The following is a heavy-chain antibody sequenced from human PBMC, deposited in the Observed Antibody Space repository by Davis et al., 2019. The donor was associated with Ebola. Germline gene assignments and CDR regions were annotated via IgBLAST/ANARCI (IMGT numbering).Heavy chain of an antibody. CDR2: VSGNGGST. D-gene: IGHD6-6*01. J-gene: IGHJ6*02. Sequence: GESLKISCAASGFTFSSYAMNWVRQAPGKGLEWVSAVSGNGGSTYYGDSVKGRFTISRDNSKNILYLQMNSLRAEDTAVYYCAKASIVRAYYYGMDVWGQGTTVTVSS. CDR1: GFTFSSYA. CDR3: AKASIVRAYYYGMDV. V-gene: IGHV3-23*01.